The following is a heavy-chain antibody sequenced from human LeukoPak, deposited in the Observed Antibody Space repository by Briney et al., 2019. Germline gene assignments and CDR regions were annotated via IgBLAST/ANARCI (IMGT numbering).Heavy chain of an antibody. V-gene: IGHV3-30*14. Sequence: GGSLRLSCAASGFTFSSYAMHWVRQAPGKGLEWVAVISYDGSYKYYADSVKGRFTISRDNSKNTLYLQMNSLRAEDTAVYYCARDDIYYDSSGYYYYYYMDVWGKGTTVTISS. CDR1: GFTFSSYA. D-gene: IGHD3-22*01. J-gene: IGHJ6*03. CDR2: ISYDGSYK. CDR3: ARDDIYYDSSGYYYYYYMDV.